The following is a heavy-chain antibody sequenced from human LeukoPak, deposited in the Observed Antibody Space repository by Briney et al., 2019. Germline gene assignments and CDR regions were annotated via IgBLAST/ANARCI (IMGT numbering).Heavy chain of an antibody. V-gene: IGHV3-23*01. CDR3: AKDTGNSNY. J-gene: IGHJ4*02. CDR2: ISGSGGST. CDR1: GFTFSSYA. Sequence: GGSLRLSCAASGFTFSSYAMSWVRQAPGKGLEWVSTISGSGGSTYYADSVKGRFTISSDNSKNTLYLQMNSLRAEDTAIYYRAKDTGNSNYWGQGTLVTVSS. D-gene: IGHD4-23*01.